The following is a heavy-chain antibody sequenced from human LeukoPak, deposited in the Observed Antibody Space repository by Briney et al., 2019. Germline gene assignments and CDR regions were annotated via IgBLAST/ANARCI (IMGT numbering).Heavy chain of an antibody. J-gene: IGHJ4*02. CDR3: ARDARSITAAAGD. V-gene: IGHV1-18*01. Sequence: ASVKVSRKASGYTFTSYGISWVRQAPGQGLEWMGWVSAYNGNTNYAQKLQGRVTMTRNTSISTAYMELSSLRSEDTAVYYCARDARSITAAAGDWGQGTLVTVSS. D-gene: IGHD6-13*01. CDR1: GYTFTSYG. CDR2: VSAYNGNT.